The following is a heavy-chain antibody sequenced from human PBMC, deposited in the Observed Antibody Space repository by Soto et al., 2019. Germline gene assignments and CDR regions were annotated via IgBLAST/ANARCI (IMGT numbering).Heavy chain of an antibody. Sequence: GASVKVSCKASGYTFTGYYMHWVRQAPGQGLEWMGWINPNSGGTNYAQKFQGWVTMTRDTSISTAYMELSRLRSDDTAVYYCARGGNWNYSAYYYYGMDVWGQGTTVTV. CDR1: GYTFTGYY. D-gene: IGHD1-7*01. CDR3: ARGGNWNYSAYYYYGMDV. V-gene: IGHV1-2*04. J-gene: IGHJ6*02. CDR2: INPNSGGT.